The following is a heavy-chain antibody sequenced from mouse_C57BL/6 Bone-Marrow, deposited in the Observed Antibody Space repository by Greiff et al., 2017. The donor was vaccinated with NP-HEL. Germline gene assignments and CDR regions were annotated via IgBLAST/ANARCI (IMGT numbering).Heavy chain of an antibody. CDR1: GYAFSSSW. Sequence: VQLVESGPELVKPGASVKISCKASGYAFSSSWMNWVKQRPGKGLEWIGRIYPGDGDTNYNGKFKGKATLTADKSSSTAYMQLSSLTSEDSAVYFCARGYDGGGWFAYWGQGTLVTVSA. CDR3: ARGYDGGGWFAY. J-gene: IGHJ3*01. CDR2: IYPGDGDT. V-gene: IGHV1-82*01. D-gene: IGHD2-2*01.